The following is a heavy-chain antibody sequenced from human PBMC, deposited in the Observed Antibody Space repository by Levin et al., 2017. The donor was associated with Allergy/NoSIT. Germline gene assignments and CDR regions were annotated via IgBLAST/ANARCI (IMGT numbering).Heavy chain of an antibody. D-gene: IGHD3-9*01. CDR2: ISGSGSST. Sequence: GESLKISCAASGFTFSSYAMSWVRQSPGKGLEWVSAISGSGSSTYYADSVKGRFTISRDNSKNTLYLQVNSLRAEDTAVYYCAKETFYDILTGYWAYWGQGTLVTVSS. CDR3: AKETFYDILTGYWAY. CDR1: GFTFSSYA. V-gene: IGHV3-23*01. J-gene: IGHJ4*02.